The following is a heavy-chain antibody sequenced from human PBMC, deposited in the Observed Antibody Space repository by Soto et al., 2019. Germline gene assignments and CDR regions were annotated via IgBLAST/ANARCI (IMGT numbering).Heavy chain of an antibody. Sequence: CGSMKLACAASSFTFSNAWMNWVRQAPGKGLEWVGRIKSKTDGGTTDYAAPVKGRFTISRDDSKNTLYLQMNSLKTEDTAVYYCTTGLVRRYGYYYGMDVWGQGTTVTVSS. CDR2: IKSKTDGGTT. J-gene: IGHJ6*02. V-gene: IGHV3-15*07. D-gene: IGHD2-2*01. CDR1: SFTFSNAW. CDR3: TTGLVRRYGYYYGMDV.